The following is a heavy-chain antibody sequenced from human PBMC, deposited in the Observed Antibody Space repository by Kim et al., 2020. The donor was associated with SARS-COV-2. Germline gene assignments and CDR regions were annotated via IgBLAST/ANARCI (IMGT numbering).Heavy chain of an antibody. V-gene: IGHV3-23*01. Sequence: GGSLRLSCAASGFTFSSYAMSWVRQAPGKGLEWVSAISCSGGSTYYADSVKGRFTISRDNSKNTLYLQMNSLRAEDTAVYYCAKGGVVSWVYPWGEGTLVTVSS. CDR2: ISCSGGST. J-gene: IGHJ5*02. CDR3: AKGGVVSWVYP. D-gene: IGHD3-3*01. CDR1: GFTFSSYA.